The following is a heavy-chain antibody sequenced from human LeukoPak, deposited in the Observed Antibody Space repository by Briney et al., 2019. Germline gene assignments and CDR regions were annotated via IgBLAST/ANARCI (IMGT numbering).Heavy chain of an antibody. CDR2: INVDGSEK. Sequence: PGGSLRLSCAASGFSLSNHWVTWVRQAPGKGPEWVAHINVDGSEKDFLDSVRGRFTISRDNSQYSVYLQMNTLRVEDTAVYHCARGPYGLDVWGQGTPVTVSS. V-gene: IGHV3-7*01. CDR1: GFSLSNHW. J-gene: IGHJ6*02. CDR3: ARGPYGLDV.